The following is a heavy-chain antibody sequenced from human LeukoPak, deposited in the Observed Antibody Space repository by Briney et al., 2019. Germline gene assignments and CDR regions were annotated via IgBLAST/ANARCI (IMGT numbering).Heavy chain of an antibody. Sequence: SETLSLPCTVSGGLISSSSYYWGWIRQPPEKGLEWIGSFYYSGSTYYHPSLKSRVTISVDTSKNQFSLNLSSVTAADTAVYYCARTAGVAVAGSRQYFDYWGQGTLVTVSS. CDR2: FYYSGST. CDR3: ARTAGVAVAGSRQYFDY. CDR1: GGLISSSSYY. J-gene: IGHJ4*02. V-gene: IGHV4-39*01. D-gene: IGHD6-19*01.